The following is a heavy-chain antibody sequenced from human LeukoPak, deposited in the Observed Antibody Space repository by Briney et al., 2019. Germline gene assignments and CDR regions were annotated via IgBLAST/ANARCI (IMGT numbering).Heavy chain of an antibody. J-gene: IGHJ4*02. V-gene: IGHV1-18*01. D-gene: IGHD3-22*01. CDR3: AREYYYDSSGYYYVTPFDY. CDR2: ISAYNGNT. Sequence: ASVKVSCKASGYTFTSYGISWVRQAPGQGLEWMGWISAYNGNTNYAQKLQGRATMTTDTSTSTAYMELRSLRSDDTAVYYCAREYYYDSSGYYYVTPFDYWGQGTLVTVSS. CDR1: GYTFTSYG.